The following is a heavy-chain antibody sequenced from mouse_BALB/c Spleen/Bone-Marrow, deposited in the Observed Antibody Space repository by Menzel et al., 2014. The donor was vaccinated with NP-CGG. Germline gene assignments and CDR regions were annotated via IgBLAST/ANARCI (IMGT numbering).Heavy chain of an antibody. D-gene: IGHD2-4*01. V-gene: IGHV5-9-2*01. J-gene: IGHJ3*01. Sequence: EVQGVESGGGLVKSGGSLKLSCAASGFSFXNYGMSWVRRTPEKRLEWVATISGDGRYTFYSDSVKGRFTISRDNAKNNLYLQLSSLRSEDTALYYCARHAYYDQTEVSFVYWGQGTLVTVSA. CDR3: ARHAYYDQTEVSFVY. CDR1: GFSFXNYG. CDR2: ISGDGRYT.